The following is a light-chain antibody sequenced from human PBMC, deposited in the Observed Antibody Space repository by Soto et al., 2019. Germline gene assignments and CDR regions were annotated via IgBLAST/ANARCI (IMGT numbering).Light chain of an antibody. J-gene: IGKJ1*01. Sequence: EIVLTQSPGTLSLSPGERATLSCRASQSVSSSYLAWYQQKPGQAPRLLIYGASSRATGIPDRFSGSGSGTDFTLTISRLEPEDFATYFCQQSYSTPPWTFGQGTKVEIK. CDR2: GAS. CDR1: QSVSSSY. CDR3: QQSYSTPPWT. V-gene: IGKV3-20*01.